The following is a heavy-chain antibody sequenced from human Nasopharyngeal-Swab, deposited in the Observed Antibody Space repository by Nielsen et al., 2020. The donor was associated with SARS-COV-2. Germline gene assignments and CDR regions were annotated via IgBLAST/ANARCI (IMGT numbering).Heavy chain of an antibody. J-gene: IGHJ4*02. CDR1: GGTFKTFS. Sequence: SVKVSCKASGGTFKTFSINWVRQAPGQGLQWTVRIVPILGIVNYAQRFQGRVTFTADESTSTAYMDLSSLRSDDTAVYYCARDQEMATAAYSDWGQGTLVTVSS. CDR3: ARDQEMATAAYSD. V-gene: IGHV1-69*04. D-gene: IGHD5-24*01. CDR2: IVPILGIV.